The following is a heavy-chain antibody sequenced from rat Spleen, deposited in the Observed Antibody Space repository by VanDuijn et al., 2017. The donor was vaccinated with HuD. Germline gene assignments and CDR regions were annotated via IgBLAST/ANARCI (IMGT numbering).Heavy chain of an antibody. J-gene: IGHJ2*01. CDR3: ATEELGRGYFDY. CDR1: GFTFSNYG. Sequence: EVQLVESGGGLVQPGRSLKLSCAASGFTFSNYGLHWIRQVPTKGLEWVASISPSGGSTYYRGSVKGRFTISRDNAKSTLYLQMDSLRSDDTATYYCATEELGRGYFDYWGQGVMVTVSS. D-gene: IGHD5-1*01. CDR2: ISPSGGST. V-gene: IGHV5-19*01.